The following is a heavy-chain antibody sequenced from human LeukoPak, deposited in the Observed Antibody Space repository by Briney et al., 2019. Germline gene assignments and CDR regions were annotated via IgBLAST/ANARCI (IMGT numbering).Heavy chain of an antibody. CDR3: AKRDYYGSSGYSPLFDY. Sequence: GGSLRLSCAASGFTFSSYAMSWVRQAPGKGLEWVSGITGSGGKTYYADSVKGRFTISRDNSKNTLFLQMNSLRAEDTAVYYCAKRDYYGSSGYSPLFDYWGQGTLVTVSS. J-gene: IGHJ4*02. CDR2: ITGSGGKT. V-gene: IGHV3-23*01. D-gene: IGHD3-22*01. CDR1: GFTFSSYA.